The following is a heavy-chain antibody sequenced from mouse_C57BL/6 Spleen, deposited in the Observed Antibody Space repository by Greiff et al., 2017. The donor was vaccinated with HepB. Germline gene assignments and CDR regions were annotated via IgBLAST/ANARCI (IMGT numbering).Heavy chain of an antibody. Sequence: VKVVESGAELVKPGASVKMSCKASGYTFTSYWITWVKQRPGQGLEWIGDIYPGSGSTNYNEKFKSKATLTVDTSSSTAYMQLSSLTSEDSAVYYCASTVVATRGYFDVWGTGTTVTVSS. D-gene: IGHD1-1*01. J-gene: IGHJ1*03. CDR2: IYPGSGST. CDR3: ASTVVATRGYFDV. CDR1: GYTFTSYW. V-gene: IGHV1-55*01.